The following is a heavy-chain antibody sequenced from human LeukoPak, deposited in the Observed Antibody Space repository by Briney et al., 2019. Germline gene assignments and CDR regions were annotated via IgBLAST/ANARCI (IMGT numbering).Heavy chain of an antibody. J-gene: IGHJ6*03. CDR1: GGTFSSYA. CDR2: IIPIFGTA. V-gene: IGHV1-69*05. D-gene: IGHD6-13*01. Sequence: RWASVKVSCKASGGTFSSYAISWVRQVPGQGLEWTGGIIPIFGTANYAQKFQGRVTITTDESTSTAYMELSSLRSEDTAVYYCAGGVSAAGTRNYYYYMDVWGKGTTVTVSS. CDR3: AGGVSAAGTRNYYYYMDV.